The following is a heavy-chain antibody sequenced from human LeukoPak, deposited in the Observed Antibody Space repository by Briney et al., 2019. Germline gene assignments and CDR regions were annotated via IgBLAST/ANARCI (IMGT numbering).Heavy chain of an antibody. V-gene: IGHV3-23*01. J-gene: IGHJ4*02. CDR3: ARDQSVVPAAITFDY. CDR2: ISGSGGST. Sequence: GGSLRPSCAASGFTFSSYAMSWVRQAPGKGLEWVSAISGSGGSTYYADSVKGRFTISRDNAKNSLYLQMNSLRAEDTAVYYCARDQSVVPAAITFDYWGQGTLVTVSS. CDR1: GFTFSSYA. D-gene: IGHD2-2*02.